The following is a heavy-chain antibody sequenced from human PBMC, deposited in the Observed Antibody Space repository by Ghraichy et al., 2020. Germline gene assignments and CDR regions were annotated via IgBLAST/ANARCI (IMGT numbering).Heavy chain of an antibody. CDR2: IYYSGST. D-gene: IGHD3-22*01. CDR3: AGTMIVVAPNAEEYFQH. CDR1: GGSISSYY. J-gene: IGHJ1*01. V-gene: IGHV4-59*01. Sequence: SETLSLTCTVSGGSISSYYWSWIRQPPGKGLEWIGYIYYSGSTNYNPSLKSRVTISVDTSKNQFSLKLSSVTAADTAVYYCAGTMIVVAPNAEEYFQHWGQGTLVTVSS.